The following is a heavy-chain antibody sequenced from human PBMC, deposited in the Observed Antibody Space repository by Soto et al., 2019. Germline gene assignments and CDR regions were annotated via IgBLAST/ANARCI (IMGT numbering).Heavy chain of an antibody. J-gene: IGHJ4*02. CDR2: SSSGGGT. CDR3: ARDSSDYFDS. D-gene: IGHD3-10*01. Sequence: GGSLRLSCAASGFAISSTDMSWVRHAPGKRLEWVSSSSSGGGTDYADSVKGRFTVSRDTSRNTLYLQMNSLRAEDPAVYYCARDSSDYFDSWGQGNLVTVSA. V-gene: IGHV3-66*01. CDR1: GFAISSTD.